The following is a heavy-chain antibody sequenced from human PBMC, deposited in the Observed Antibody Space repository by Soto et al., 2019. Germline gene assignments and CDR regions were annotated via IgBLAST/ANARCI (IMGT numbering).Heavy chain of an antibody. J-gene: IGHJ4*02. D-gene: IGHD2-2*01. V-gene: IGHV5-51*01. CDR1: GYSFTSYW. CDR2: IYPGDSDT. Sequence: HGESLKISCKGSGYSFTSYWIGWVRQMPGKGLEWMGIIYPGDSDTRYSPSFQGQVTISADKSISTAYLQWSSLKASDTAMYYCARHISRSSTSCYSDYWGQGTLVTVSS. CDR3: ARHISRSSTSCYSDY.